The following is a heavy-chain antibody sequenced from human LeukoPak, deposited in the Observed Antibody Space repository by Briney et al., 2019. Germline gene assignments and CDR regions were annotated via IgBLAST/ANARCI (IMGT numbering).Heavy chain of an antibody. J-gene: IGHJ4*02. V-gene: IGHV1-2*06. CDR2: INPNNGGP. Sequence: GASVKVSCKASGYTFTGYYMHWVRQAPGQGLEWMGRINPNNGGPNYAQKFQGRVTMTRDTSISTAYMELSRLRSDDTAVYYCARASGGYPKYYFDYWGQGTLVAVSS. CDR1: GYTFTGYY. CDR3: ARASGGYPKYYFDY. D-gene: IGHD2-15*01.